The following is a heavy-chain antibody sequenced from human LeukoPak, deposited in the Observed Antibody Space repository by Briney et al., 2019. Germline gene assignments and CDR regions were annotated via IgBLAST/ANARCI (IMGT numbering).Heavy chain of an antibody. CDR3: ERMYSTSWYVNQ. CDR1: GYSISSGYY. Sequence: PSETLSLTCAVSGYSISSGYYWGCIRQPPGKGLEWIGTFHNTGAFYYNPSLKSRVTISADMSKNQFSLNLRSVTAADTAMYYCERMYSTSWYVNQWGPGTLVTVSS. J-gene: IGHJ4*02. CDR2: FHNTGAF. V-gene: IGHV4-38-2*01. D-gene: IGHD2-2*01.